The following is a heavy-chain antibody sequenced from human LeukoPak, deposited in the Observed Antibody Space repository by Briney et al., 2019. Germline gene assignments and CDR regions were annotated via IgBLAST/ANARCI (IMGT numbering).Heavy chain of an antibody. V-gene: IGHV4-59*08. CDR3: ARINWNYFDY. CDR1: GGSISTYY. Sequence: SETLSLTCTVSGGSISTYYWSWIRQPPGKGLEWIGYIYYSGNTNYNPSLKSRLTMSADRSRTQFSLELTSVTAADTAVYYCARINWNYFDYWGQGILVTVSS. J-gene: IGHJ4*02. CDR2: IYYSGNT. D-gene: IGHD1-20*01.